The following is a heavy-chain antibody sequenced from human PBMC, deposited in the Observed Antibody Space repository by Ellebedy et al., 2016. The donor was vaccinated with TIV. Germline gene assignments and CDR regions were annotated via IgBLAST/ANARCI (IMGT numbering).Heavy chain of an antibody. CDR2: IYYSGST. D-gene: IGHD5-18*01. Sequence: MPSETLSLTCTVSGGSISSYYWSWIRQPPGKGLEWIGYIYYSGSTNYNPSLKSRVTISVETSKNQFYLKLSSVTAADTAGYYCARAVGYSYGYIDYYYGMDVWGQGTTVTVSS. V-gene: IGHV4-59*01. CDR1: GGSISSYY. CDR3: ARAVGYSYGYIDYYYGMDV. J-gene: IGHJ6*02.